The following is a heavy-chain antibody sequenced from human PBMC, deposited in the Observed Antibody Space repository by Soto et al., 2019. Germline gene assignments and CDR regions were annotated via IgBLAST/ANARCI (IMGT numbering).Heavy chain of an antibody. CDR1: GFTFSSYA. CDR2: ISGSGGST. D-gene: IGHD3-22*01. Sequence: GGSLRLSCAASGFTFSSYAMSWVRQAPGKGLEWVSAISGSGGSTYYADSVKGRFTISRDNSKNTMYLQMNSLRAEDTAVYYCANFYWRGGNYDSRGSLVEWGQRVLVTVCS. CDR3: ANFYWRGGNYDSRGSLVE. V-gene: IGHV3-23*01. J-gene: IGHJ4*02.